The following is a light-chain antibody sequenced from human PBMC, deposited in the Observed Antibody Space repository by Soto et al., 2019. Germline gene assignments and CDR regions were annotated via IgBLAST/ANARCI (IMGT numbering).Light chain of an antibody. V-gene: IGKV1-8*01. Sequence: AIRMTQSPSSFSASTGDRVTITCRASQGISSYLAWYQQKPGKAPKLLIYAASTLQSGVPSRFSGSGSGTDFTLTISCLQSEDFANYYRPQSSSYPPTFGQGTQVDIK. J-gene: IGKJ1*01. CDR3: PQSSSYPPT. CDR1: QGISSY. CDR2: AAS.